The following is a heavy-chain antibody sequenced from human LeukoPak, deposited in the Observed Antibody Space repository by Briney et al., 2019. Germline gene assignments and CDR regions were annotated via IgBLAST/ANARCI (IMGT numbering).Heavy chain of an antibody. V-gene: IGHV3-7*03. J-gene: IGHJ6*02. CDR2: IKEDGNEE. D-gene: IGHD3-10*01. CDR3: ARDHYGSRNSDAFRPHTPNYYYGMDV. Sequence: GGSLRLSCAASGFPFNIYWMSWVRQAPGKGLGWVANIKEDGNEEYSLDSVKGRFTISRDNAKNLLFLQMNSLKVEDTAVYYCARDHYGSRNSDAFRPHTPNYYYGMDVWGQGTTVTVSS. CDR1: GFPFNIYW.